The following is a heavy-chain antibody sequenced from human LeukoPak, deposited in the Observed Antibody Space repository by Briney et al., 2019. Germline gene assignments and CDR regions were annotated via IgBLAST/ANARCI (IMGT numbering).Heavy chain of an antibody. D-gene: IGHD1-26*01. Sequence: GASVKVSCKASGYTFTGYYMHWVRQAPGQGLEWMGWINPNSGGTNYAQKFQGRVTMTRDTSISTAYMELSRLRSDDTAVYYCARVSGLWELLSFDIWGQGTMVTVSS. V-gene: IGHV1-2*02. CDR2: INPNSGGT. J-gene: IGHJ3*02. CDR1: GYTFTGYY. CDR3: ARVSGLWELLSFDI.